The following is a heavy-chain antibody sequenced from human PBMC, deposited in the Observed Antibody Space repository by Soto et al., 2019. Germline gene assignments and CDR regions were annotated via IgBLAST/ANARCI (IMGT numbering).Heavy chain of an antibody. CDR1: GLTFSSYW. CDR2: IKQDGSEK. V-gene: IGHV3-7*02. CDR3: ATHPYSSGWYC. Sequence: GGTLRLSCAASGLTFSSYWMTWVRQAPGKGLEWVANIKQDGSEKYYVDSVKGRFTISRENAKNSLYLQMNSLRAEDTAVYYCATHPYSSGWYCWGQGTLVTVSS. D-gene: IGHD6-13*01. J-gene: IGHJ4*02.